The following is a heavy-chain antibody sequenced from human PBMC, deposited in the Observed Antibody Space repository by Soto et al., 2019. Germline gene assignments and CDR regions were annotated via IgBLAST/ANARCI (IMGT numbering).Heavy chain of an antibody. J-gene: IGHJ5*02. Sequence: SETLSLTCSVSGGSISSGGYYWSWIRQAPGKGLEWIGYVYYTGSTYYNPSLMSRLTISVDTSKNQFSLKLTSVTAAETAVYYCVRTARQGAVAPHWFDRWGQGTQVTVSS. CDR1: GGSISSGGYY. V-gene: IGHV4-30-4*01. CDR3: VRTARQGAVAPHWFDR. D-gene: IGHD2-21*02. CDR2: VYYTGST.